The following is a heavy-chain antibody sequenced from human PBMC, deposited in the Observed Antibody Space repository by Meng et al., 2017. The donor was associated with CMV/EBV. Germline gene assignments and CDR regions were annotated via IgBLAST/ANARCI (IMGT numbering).Heavy chain of an antibody. D-gene: IGHD2-2*01. CDR3: ARQSGEGVVVPAAIRYYYGMDV. Sequence: QVSCKGSGYSFTSYWIGWVRQMAGKGLEWMGIIYPGDSDTRYSPSFQGQVTISADKSISTAYLQWSSLQASDTAMYYCARQSGEGVVVPAAIRYYYGMDVWGQGTTVTVSS. CDR1: GYSFTSYW. CDR2: IYPGDSDT. J-gene: IGHJ6*02. V-gene: IGHV5-51*01.